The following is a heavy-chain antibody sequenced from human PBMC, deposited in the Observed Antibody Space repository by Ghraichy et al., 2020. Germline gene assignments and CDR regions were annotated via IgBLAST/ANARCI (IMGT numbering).Heavy chain of an antibody. V-gene: IGHV3-30*18. D-gene: IGHD2-15*01. CDR3: AKGQWGSSAYHFGS. CDR1: GFTFGSFG. CDR2: ISFDGNNE. J-gene: IGHJ4*02. Sequence: GGSLRLSCAASGFTFGSFGMHWVRQGPGKGLEWVALISFDGNNEYYAESVKGRFTISRDNSKNTLFLHMNSLRSEDTSFYYCAKGQWGSSAYHFGSWGQGILVTVSS.